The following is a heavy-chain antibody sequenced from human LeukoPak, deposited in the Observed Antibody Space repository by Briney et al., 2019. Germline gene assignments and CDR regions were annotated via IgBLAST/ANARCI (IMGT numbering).Heavy chain of an antibody. CDR3: ARDAVAGTRFDP. Sequence: GGSLRLSCAASGFTFSSYGMHWVRQAPGKGLEWVAFIRYDGSNKYYADSVKGRFTISRDNSKNTLYLQMNSLRADDTAVYYCARDAVAGTRFDPWGQGTLVTVSS. CDR1: GFTFSSYG. J-gene: IGHJ5*02. V-gene: IGHV3-30*02. D-gene: IGHD6-19*01. CDR2: IRYDGSNK.